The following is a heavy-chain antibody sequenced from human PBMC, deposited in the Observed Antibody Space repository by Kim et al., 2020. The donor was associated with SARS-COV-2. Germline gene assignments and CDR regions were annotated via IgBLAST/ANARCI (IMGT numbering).Heavy chain of an antibody. V-gene: IGHV3-48*03. Sequence: GGSLRLSCAASGFTFSSYEMNWVRQAPGKGLEWVSYISSSGSTIYYADSVKGRFTISRDNAKNSLYLQMNSLRAEDTAVYYCARDRPYYYDSSGYYLYYGMDVWGQGTTVTVSS. J-gene: IGHJ6*02. CDR2: ISSSGSTI. D-gene: IGHD3-22*01. CDR1: GFTFSSYE. CDR3: ARDRPYYYDSSGYYLYYGMDV.